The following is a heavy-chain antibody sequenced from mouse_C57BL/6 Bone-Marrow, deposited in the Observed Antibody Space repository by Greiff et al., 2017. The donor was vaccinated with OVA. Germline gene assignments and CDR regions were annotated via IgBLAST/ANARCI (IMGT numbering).Heavy chain of an antibody. J-gene: IGHJ1*03. V-gene: IGHV8-12*01. CDR3: ARIYYFYWYFDV. Sequence: QVTLKESGPGLLQSSQTLSLTCSFSGFSLSTSGMGLSWHRQPSGMGLEWLVHIYWDDDKRSNPSLKSRLTISKDTSRNQVFLKITSVDTAYSATYYCARIYYFYWYFDVWGTGTTVTVSS. CDR1: GFSLSTSGMG. D-gene: IGHD1-1*01. CDR2: IYWDDDK.